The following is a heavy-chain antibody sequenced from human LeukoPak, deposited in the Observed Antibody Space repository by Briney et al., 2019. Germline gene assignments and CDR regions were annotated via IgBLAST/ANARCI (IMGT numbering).Heavy chain of an antibody. D-gene: IGHD1-26*01. CDR3: AREEYSGSYYFDY. V-gene: IGHV3-66*01. Sequence: SGGSLRLSCAASGFTLSSYEMKWVRQAPGKGLEWVSVIYSCGTTYYADSVKGRFTISRDNAKNSLYLQMNSLRAEDTAVYYCAREEYSGSYYFDYWGQGTLVTVSS. J-gene: IGHJ4*02. CDR1: GFTLSSYE. CDR2: IYSCGTT.